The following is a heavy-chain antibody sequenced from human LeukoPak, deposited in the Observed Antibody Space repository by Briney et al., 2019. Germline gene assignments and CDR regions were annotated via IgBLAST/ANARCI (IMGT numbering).Heavy chain of an antibody. V-gene: IGHV3-74*01. CDR2: INSDGTTT. Sequence: PGGSLRLSCAASGFSFSNSWMHWVRQAPGKGLVWVSRINSDGTTTYYADSVKGRFTISRDNAKNTLFLQMNSLRPEDTAVYYCARIRWYGSSWYFDYWGQGTLVTVSS. J-gene: IGHJ4*02. D-gene: IGHD6-13*01. CDR1: GFSFSNSW. CDR3: ARIRWYGSSWYFDY.